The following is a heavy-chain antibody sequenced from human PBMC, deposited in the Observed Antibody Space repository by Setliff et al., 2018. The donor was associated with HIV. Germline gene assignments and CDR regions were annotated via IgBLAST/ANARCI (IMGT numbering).Heavy chain of an antibody. D-gene: IGHD6-19*01. CDR2: IKEDGSVT. J-gene: IGHJ4*02. Sequence: GESLKISCVASGFTFSRYWMCWVRQAPGKGLEFVANIKEDGSVTNYVDSVKGRFTISGDNAKNLVFLQMSSLRAEDTAAYYCARDPGSSSFDYWGQGTPVTVSS. V-gene: IGHV3-7*03. CDR1: GFTFSRYW. CDR3: ARDPGSSSFDY.